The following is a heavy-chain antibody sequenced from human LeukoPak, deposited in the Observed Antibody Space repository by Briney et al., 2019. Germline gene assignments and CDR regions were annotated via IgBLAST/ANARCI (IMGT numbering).Heavy chain of an antibody. CDR1: GGSISSSSYY. CDR2: IYYSGST. CDR3: ARDRITIFGVVTLDY. D-gene: IGHD3-3*01. Sequence: SETLSLTCTVSGGSISSSSYYWGWIRQPPGKGLEWIGSIYYSGSTYYNPSLKSRVTISVDTSKNQFSLKLSSVTAADTAVYYCARDRITIFGVVTLDYWGQGTLVTVSS. V-gene: IGHV4-39*02. J-gene: IGHJ4*02.